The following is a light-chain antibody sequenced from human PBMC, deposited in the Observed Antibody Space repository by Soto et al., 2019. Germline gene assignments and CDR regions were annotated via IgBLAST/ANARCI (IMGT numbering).Light chain of an antibody. CDR2: EVS. CDR1: SSDVGGYNY. V-gene: IGLV2-14*01. Sequence: QSALTQPASVSGSPGQSITISCTGTSSDVGGYNYVSWYQQHPGKAPKLMIYEVSNRPSGVSNRFSGSKSGNTASLTISRLQAEDEADYYCSSYTSRSSHVVFGGGTKLTVL. J-gene: IGLJ2*01. CDR3: SSYTSRSSHVV.